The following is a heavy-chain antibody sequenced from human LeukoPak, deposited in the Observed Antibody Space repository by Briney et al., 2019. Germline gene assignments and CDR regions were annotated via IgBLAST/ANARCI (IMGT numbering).Heavy chain of an antibody. CDR2: INDNGSTR. CDR1: KFTSSSYW. J-gene: IGHJ4*02. CDR3: ANGWGSYRKVVGFVDY. D-gene: IGHD3-16*02. V-gene: IGHV3-23*01. Sequence: GGSLRLSCAASKFTSSSYWMHWVRQAPGKGLEWVSGINDNGSTRFYAASVKGRFTSSRDNPKNTLYLQMNGLRVEDTAVYYCANGWGSYRKVVGFVDYWGQGTLVTVSS.